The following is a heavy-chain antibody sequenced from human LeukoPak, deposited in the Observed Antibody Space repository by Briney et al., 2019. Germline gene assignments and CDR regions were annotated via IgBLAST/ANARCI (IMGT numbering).Heavy chain of an antibody. Sequence: GGSLRLSCAASGFTFSSYSMSWVRQAPGKGLEWVSSISSSSSYIYYADSVKGRFTISRDNAKNSLYLQMNSLRAEDTAVYYCARARPLISELGFNDYWGQGTLVTVSS. J-gene: IGHJ4*02. D-gene: IGHD7-27*01. CDR1: GFTFSSYS. CDR2: ISSSSSYI. V-gene: IGHV3-21*01. CDR3: ARARPLISELGFNDY.